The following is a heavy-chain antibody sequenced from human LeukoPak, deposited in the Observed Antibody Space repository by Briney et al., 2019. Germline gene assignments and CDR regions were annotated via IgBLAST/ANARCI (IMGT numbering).Heavy chain of an antibody. CDR2: IYDSGST. CDR1: GGSIRSSYYY. J-gene: IGHJ4*02. CDR3: ARRRSGSYGNFDY. D-gene: IGHD1-26*01. Sequence: PSETLSLTCTVSGGSIRSSYYYWGWIRQPPGKGLEWIGSIYDSGSTYYNPSLKSRVTISVDTSKNQFSLKLNSVTAADTAVYYCARRRSGSYGNFDYWGQGTLVTVSS. V-gene: IGHV4-39*01.